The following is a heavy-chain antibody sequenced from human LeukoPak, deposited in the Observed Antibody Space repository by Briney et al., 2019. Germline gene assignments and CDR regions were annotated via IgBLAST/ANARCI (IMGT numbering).Heavy chain of an antibody. V-gene: IGHV1-18*01. CDR1: GYTLSGYG. Sequence: ASVKVSCKASGYTLSGYGISWVRQAPGQGLGWVGWITTYNGEKKYSEKFQGRVTMTTDTSTSTYYMEMTSLRTDDTAIYYCARDCSNGVCYPRDYWGQGTLVSVST. CDR3: ARDCSNGVCYPRDY. CDR2: ITTYNGEK. D-gene: IGHD2-8*01. J-gene: IGHJ4*02.